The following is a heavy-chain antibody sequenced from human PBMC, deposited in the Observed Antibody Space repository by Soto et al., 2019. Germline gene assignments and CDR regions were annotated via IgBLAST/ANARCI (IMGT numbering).Heavy chain of an antibody. D-gene: IGHD1-26*01. Sequence: QVQLVQSGAEVKKPGASVKVSCKASGYTFTGHYIHWVRQAPEQGPEWMGEIGPETGATRYAQKFQGRVTMNRDMSITTVYMELNNLSPDDTAVYYCGRGRSGQIVVFYWGQGTPVTVSS. V-gene: IGHV1-2*02. J-gene: IGHJ4*02. CDR3: GRGRSGQIVVFY. CDR1: GYTFTGHY. CDR2: IGPETGAT.